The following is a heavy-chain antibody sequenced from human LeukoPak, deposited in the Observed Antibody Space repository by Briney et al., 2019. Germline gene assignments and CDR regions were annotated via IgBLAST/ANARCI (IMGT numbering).Heavy chain of an antibody. D-gene: IGHD2/OR15-2a*01. CDR2: ISYDGSNK. CDR1: GFTFSSYG. V-gene: IGHV3-30*18. J-gene: IGHJ4*02. CDR3: AKQEAFPRYYFDY. Sequence: GGSLRLSCAASGFTFSSYGMHWVRQAPGKGLEWVAVISYDGSNKYYADSVKGRFTISRDNSKNTLYLQMNSLRAEDTAVYYCAKQEAFPRYYFDYWGQGTLVTVSS.